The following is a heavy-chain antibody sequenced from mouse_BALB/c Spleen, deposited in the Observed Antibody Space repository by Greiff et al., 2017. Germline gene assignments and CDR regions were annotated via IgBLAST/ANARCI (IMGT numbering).Heavy chain of an antibody. CDR2: IYPGNVNT. V-gene: IGHV1S56*01. Sequence: QVQLQQSGPELVKPGASVRISCKASGYTFTSYYIHWVKQRPGQGLEWIGWIYPGNVNTKYNEKFKGKATLTADKSSSTAYMQLSSLTSEDSAVYFCARGGYVNYVGAMDYWGQGTSATVSS. CDR3: ARGGYVNYVGAMDY. CDR1: GYTFTSYY. J-gene: IGHJ4*01. D-gene: IGHD2-10*02.